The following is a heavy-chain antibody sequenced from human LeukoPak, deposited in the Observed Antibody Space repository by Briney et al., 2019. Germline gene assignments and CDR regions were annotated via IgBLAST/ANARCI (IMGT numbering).Heavy chain of an antibody. D-gene: IGHD3-10*01. J-gene: IGHJ4*02. CDR1: GFSFSGYE. V-gene: IGHV3-48*03. Sequence: PGGSLRLSCAASGFSFSGYEMNWFRQAPGKGLEWVSYISSGSGGTIYYAESVKGRFTISRDNAKNSLYLQMNSLRAEDTAVYYCVRDGLKYAPGSHLHDFWGQGTLVTVSS. CDR2: ISSGSGGTI. CDR3: VRDGLKYAPGSHLHDF.